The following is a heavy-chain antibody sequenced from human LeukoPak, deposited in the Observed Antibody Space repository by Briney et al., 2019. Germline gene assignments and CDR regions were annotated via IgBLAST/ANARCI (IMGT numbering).Heavy chain of an antibody. CDR1: GFTFTTYS. V-gene: IGHV3-48*01. CDR3: ARGGGEYCGGDCYSFFY. Sequence: RGSLRLSCEASGFTFTTYSMTWVRQAPGKGLEWVSYISSSTSTIYYADSVQGRFTISRDNAKNSLYLQMNSLRAEDTAVYYCARGGGEYCGGDCYSFFYWGQGTLVTVSS. CDR2: ISSSTSTI. J-gene: IGHJ4*02. D-gene: IGHD2-21*02.